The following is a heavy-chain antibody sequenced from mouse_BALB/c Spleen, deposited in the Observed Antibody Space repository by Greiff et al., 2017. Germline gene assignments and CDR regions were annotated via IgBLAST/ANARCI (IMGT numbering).Heavy chain of an antibody. CDR2: ISDGGSYT. CDR3: AREPVYYGSSRDY. V-gene: IGHV5-4*02. Sequence: EVKVVESGGGLVKPGGSLKLSCAASGFTFSDYYMYWVRQTPEKRLEWVATISDGGSYTYYPDSVKGRFTISRDNAKNNLYLQMSSLKSEDTAMYYCAREPVYYGSSRDYGGQGTTRTVAS. J-gene: IGHJ2*01. CDR1: GFTFSDYY. D-gene: IGHD1-1*01.